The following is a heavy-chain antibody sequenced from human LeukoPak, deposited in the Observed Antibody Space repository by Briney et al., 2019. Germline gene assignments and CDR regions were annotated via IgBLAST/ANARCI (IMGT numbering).Heavy chain of an antibody. J-gene: IGHJ4*02. Sequence: GGSLRLSCAASGFTFSSYSMNWVRQAPGKGLEWVSSISSSSSYIYYADSVKGRFTISRDNAKTSLYLQMNSLRAEDTAVYYCARDTPSYCSGGSCYGWGQGTLVTVSS. CDR3: ARDTPSYCSGGSCYG. CDR2: ISSSSSYI. CDR1: GFTFSSYS. D-gene: IGHD2-15*01. V-gene: IGHV3-21*01.